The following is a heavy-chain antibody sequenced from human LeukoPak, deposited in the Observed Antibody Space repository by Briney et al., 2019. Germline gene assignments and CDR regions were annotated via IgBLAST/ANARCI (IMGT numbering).Heavy chain of an antibody. CDR2: ISYDGSNK. D-gene: IGHD2-15*01. CDR3: ARDGGQYCSGGSCYSLNYGMDV. V-gene: IGHV3-30*04. Sequence: QPGGSLRLSCAASGFTFSSYAMPWVRQAPGKGLEWVTFISYDGSNKYYADSVKGRFTISRDNSKNTLYLQMNSLRAEDTAVYYCARDGGQYCSGGSCYSLNYGMDVWGQGTTVTVSS. CDR1: GFTFSSYA. J-gene: IGHJ6*02.